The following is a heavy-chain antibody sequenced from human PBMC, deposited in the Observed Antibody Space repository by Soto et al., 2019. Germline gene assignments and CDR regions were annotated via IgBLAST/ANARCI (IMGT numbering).Heavy chain of an antibody. Sequence: SLRLSCAASGFTFSSYGMHWVRQAPGKGLEWVTFISFDGRNTDYAESVKGRFTISRDNSKNTLYLQMNSLRAEDRAVCYCAKGYGGQRLTRGDAFDIWGQGTMVTVSS. V-gene: IGHV3-30*18. CDR2: ISFDGRNT. CDR3: AKGYGGQRLTRGDAFDI. J-gene: IGHJ3*02. D-gene: IGHD2-2*01. CDR1: GFTFSSYG.